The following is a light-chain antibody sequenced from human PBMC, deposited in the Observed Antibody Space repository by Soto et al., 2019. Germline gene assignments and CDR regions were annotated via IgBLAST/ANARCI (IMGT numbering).Light chain of an antibody. CDR1: SSDVGGYNY. CDR3: SSYTSSSTSYV. J-gene: IGLJ1*01. V-gene: IGLV2-14*01. Sequence: QSVLAQPASVSGSPGQTITISCTGTSSDVGGYNYVSWYQQHPGKAPKLMIYDVSNRPSGVSNRFSGSKSGNTASLTISALQAEDEADYYCSSYTSSSTSYVFGTGTKVT. CDR2: DVS.